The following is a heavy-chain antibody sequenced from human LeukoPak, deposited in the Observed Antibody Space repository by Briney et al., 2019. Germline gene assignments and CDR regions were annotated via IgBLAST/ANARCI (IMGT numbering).Heavy chain of an antibody. D-gene: IGHD6-19*01. CDR3: ARVARGWSVDY. CDR1: GFTFSSNW. J-gene: IGHJ4*02. Sequence: TGGSLRLSCAASGFTFSSNWMHWVRQAPGKGLVWVSHINSDGSTTTYADSVKGRFTISRDNAKNTLYLQMNSLGAEDTAVYYCARVARGWSVDYWGQGTLVTVSS. V-gene: IGHV3-74*01. CDR2: INSDGSTT.